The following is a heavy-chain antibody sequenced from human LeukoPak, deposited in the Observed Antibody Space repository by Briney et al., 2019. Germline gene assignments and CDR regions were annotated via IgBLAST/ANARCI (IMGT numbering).Heavy chain of an antibody. Sequence: GGSLRLSCAASGFSFSSYAMSWVRQAPGKGLEWVSGISGSGGSTYYADSVKGRFTISRDNSKNTLYLQMDSLRAEDTAVYYCAKADSSGWPTGFDYWGQGTLVTVS. CDR2: ISGSGGST. J-gene: IGHJ4*02. CDR3: AKADSSGWPTGFDY. V-gene: IGHV3-23*01. D-gene: IGHD6-19*01. CDR1: GFSFSSYA.